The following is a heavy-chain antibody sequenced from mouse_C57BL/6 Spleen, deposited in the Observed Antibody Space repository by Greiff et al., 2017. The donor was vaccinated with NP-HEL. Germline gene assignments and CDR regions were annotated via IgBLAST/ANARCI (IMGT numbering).Heavy chain of an antibody. Sequence: QVQLQQSGAELVRPGSSVKLSCKASGYTFTSYWMDWVKQRPGQGLEWIGNIYPSDSETHYNQKFKDKATLTVDKSSSTAYMQLSSLTSEDSAVYYCASSVLPWFAYWGQGTLVTVSA. V-gene: IGHV1-61*01. CDR1: GYTFTSYW. J-gene: IGHJ3*01. CDR3: ASSVLPWFAY. CDR2: IYPSDSET.